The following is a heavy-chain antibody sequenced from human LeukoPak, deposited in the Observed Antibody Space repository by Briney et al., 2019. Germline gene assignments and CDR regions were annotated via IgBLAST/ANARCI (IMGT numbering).Heavy chain of an antibody. Sequence: GSAVKVSFKASGYTFTSYDINWVRQATGQGLEGMGCINPNSVNTGYAHKFQGRVTMTMNTSISTAYIELSSLRSEDTAVYYCARGGNKVRGATYYYDGMDVWGQGTTVSV. D-gene: IGHD3-10*01. V-gene: IGHV1-8*01. J-gene: IGHJ6*02. CDR1: GYTFTSYD. CDR2: INPNSVNT. CDR3: ARGGNKVRGATYYYDGMDV.